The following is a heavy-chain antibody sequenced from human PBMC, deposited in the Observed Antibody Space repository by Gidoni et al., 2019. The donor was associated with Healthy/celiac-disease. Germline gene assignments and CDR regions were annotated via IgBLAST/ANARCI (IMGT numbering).Heavy chain of an antibody. CDR1: GSTFASYG. D-gene: IGHD6-13*01. CDR3: ARVSLRDIAAADDY. Sequence: QVQLVQSGAEVKNPGASLSVSFKASGSTFASYGISWLRQATGQGLEWMVWISAYNGNTNYAQTLQGRVTMTTDTSTSTVYMELRSLRADDTAVYYCARVSLRDIAAADDYWGQGTLVTVSS. V-gene: IGHV1-18*01. J-gene: IGHJ4*02. CDR2: ISAYNGNT.